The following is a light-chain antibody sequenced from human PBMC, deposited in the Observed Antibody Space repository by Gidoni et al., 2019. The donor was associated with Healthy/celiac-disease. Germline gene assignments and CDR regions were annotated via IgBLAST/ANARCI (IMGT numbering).Light chain of an antibody. CDR2: YDD. CDR3: AAWDDSLNGPV. Sequence: QSVLTQPPSAAEAPRQRVTIPCSGSSYNIGHNAVNWYQQLPAKAPKLLIEYDDLLPSGVSDRFSGSKSGTSASLAISGLQSEDEADYYCAAWDDSLNGPVFGGGTKLTVL. J-gene: IGLJ2*01. V-gene: IGLV1-36*01. CDR1: SYNIGHNA.